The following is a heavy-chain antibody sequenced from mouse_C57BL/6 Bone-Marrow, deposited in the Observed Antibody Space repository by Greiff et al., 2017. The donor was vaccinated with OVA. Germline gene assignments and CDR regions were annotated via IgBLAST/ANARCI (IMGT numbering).Heavy chain of an antibody. CDR1: GYTFTSYW. CDR2: IDPNSGGT. V-gene: IGHV1-72*01. Sequence: QVQLQHPGAELVKPGASVKLSCKASGYTFTSYWMHWVKQRPGRGLEWIGRIDPNSGGTKYNEKFKSKATLTVDKPSSTAYMQLSSLTSEDSAVYYCARSLPFITTVVDYFDYWGQGTTLTVSS. D-gene: IGHD1-1*01. J-gene: IGHJ2*01. CDR3: ARSLPFITTVVDYFDY.